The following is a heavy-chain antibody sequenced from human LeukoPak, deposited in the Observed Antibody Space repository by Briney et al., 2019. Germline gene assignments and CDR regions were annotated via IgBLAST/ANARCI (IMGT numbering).Heavy chain of an antibody. D-gene: IGHD6-13*01. CDR2: ISPGDSDT. J-gene: IGHJ4*02. CDR1: GYSFTTYW. CDR3: GRRHSSRFDY. V-gene: IGHV5-51*01. Sequence: GESLKISCKGSGYSFTTYWIGWVRQMPGKGLEWMGIISPGDSDTRYSPSFQGQVTISADKSINTAYLQWSSLKASDTAMYYCGRRHSSRFDYWAQGTLVTVSS.